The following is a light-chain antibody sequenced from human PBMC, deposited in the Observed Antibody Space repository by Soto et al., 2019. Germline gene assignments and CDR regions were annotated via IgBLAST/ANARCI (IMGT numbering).Light chain of an antibody. V-gene: IGKV1-39*01. Sequence: DLPMTQSPSSLSASVGDRVTITCRASQSISNYLNWYQQRPGKAPKLLIFAASNLQSGVPSRFSGSGSGTDFTLTINNLQPEDFATYYCQQSYSSPSFGPGTRV. CDR2: AAS. CDR3: QQSYSSPS. J-gene: IGKJ3*01. CDR1: QSISNY.